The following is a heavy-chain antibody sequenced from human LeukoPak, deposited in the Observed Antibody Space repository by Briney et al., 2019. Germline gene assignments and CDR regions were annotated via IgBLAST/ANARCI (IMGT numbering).Heavy chain of an antibody. V-gene: IGHV3-9*01. CDR3: AKDNGAMVQGVEDY. Sequence: GRSLRLSCAASGFTFDDYAMHWVRQAPGKGLEWVSGISWNGGSIGYADSVKGRFTISRDNAKNSLYLQMNSLRAEDTALYYCAKDNGAMVQGVEDYWGQGTLVTVSS. CDR2: ISWNGGSI. D-gene: IGHD3-10*01. J-gene: IGHJ4*02. CDR1: GFTFDDYA.